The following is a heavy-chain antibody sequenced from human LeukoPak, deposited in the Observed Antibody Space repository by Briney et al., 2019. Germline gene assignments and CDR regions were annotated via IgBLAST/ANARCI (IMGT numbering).Heavy chain of an antibody. CDR1: GGSFSGYY. CDR2: IYCSGST. J-gene: IGHJ5*02. Sequence: PSETLSLTCAVYGGSFSGYYWSWIRQPPGKGLEWIGYIYCSGSTNYNPSLKSRVTISVDTSKNQFSLKLSSVTAADTAVYYCARHETYSFDPWGQGTLVTVSS. V-gene: IGHV4-59*08. D-gene: IGHD4-11*01. CDR3: ARHETYSFDP.